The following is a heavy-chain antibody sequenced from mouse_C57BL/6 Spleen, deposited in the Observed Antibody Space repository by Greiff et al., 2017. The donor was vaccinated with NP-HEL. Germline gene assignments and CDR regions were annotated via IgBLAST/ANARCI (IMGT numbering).Heavy chain of an antibody. CDR2: IHPNSGST. D-gene: IGHD2-4*01. CDR1: GYTFTSYW. CDR3: AILYYDYDDFDY. Sequence: VQLQQPGAELVKPGASVKLSCKASGYTFTSYWMHWVKQRPGQGLEWIGMIHPNSGSTNYNEKFKSKATLTVDKSSSTAYMQLSSLTSEDSAVYYCAILYYDYDDFDYWGQGTTLTVSS. J-gene: IGHJ2*01. V-gene: IGHV1-64*01.